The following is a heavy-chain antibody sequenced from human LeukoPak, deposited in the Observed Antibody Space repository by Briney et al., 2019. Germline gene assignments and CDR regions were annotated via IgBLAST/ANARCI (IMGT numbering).Heavy chain of an antibody. D-gene: IGHD2-2*01. V-gene: IGHV1-3*01. J-gene: IGHJ4*02. CDR3: ARDVFGTSRPSEY. Sequence: ASVKVSCKTSGYTFTNYVMHWVRQAPGQRLEWMGWINAANVNTKYSQKFQDRVTITRDTSANTAYMELSSLRSEDTAVYYCARDVFGTSRPSEYWGQGTLVTVSS. CDR1: GYTFTNYV. CDR2: INAANVNT.